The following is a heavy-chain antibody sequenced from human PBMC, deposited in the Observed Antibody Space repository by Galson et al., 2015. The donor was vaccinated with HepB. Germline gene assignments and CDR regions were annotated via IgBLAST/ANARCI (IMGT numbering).Heavy chain of an antibody. V-gene: IGHV1-18*01. CDR2: ISAYNGNT. D-gene: IGHD2-2*01. CDR1: GYTFTSYG. CDR3: ARDVGSTTRGWFDP. Sequence: SCKASGYTFTSYGISWVRQAPGQGLEWMGWISAYNGNTNYAQKLQGRVTMTTDTSTSTAYMELRSLRSDDTAVYYCARDVGSTTRGWFDPWGQGTLVIVSS. J-gene: IGHJ5*02.